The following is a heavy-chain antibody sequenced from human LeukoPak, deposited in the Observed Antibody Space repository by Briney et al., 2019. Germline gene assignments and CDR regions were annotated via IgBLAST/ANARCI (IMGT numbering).Heavy chain of an antibody. D-gene: IGHD2-2*03. J-gene: IGHJ6*03. V-gene: IGHV1-2*02. CDR1: GYTFIDFY. CDR2: ISPNTGGT. Sequence: ASVKVSCKASGYTFIDFYTHWVRQAPGHGLEWMGWISPNTGGTDYAQRFQGRVTMTRDTSITTTYLELRGLTSDDTAVYYCARHGYCGNPRCYPDYYYIDAWGKGTKVTVSS. CDR3: ARHGYCGNPRCYPDYYYIDA.